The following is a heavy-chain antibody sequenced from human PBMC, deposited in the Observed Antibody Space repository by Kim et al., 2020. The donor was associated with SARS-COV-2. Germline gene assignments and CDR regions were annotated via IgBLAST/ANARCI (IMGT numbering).Heavy chain of an antibody. Sequence: SVKGRYTISRDNSKNTLYQQMNILGAEDTAVYYCAKDRGGSYLTGTWFDPWGQGTLVTVSS. CDR3: AKDRGGSYLTGTWFDP. V-gene: IGHV3-23*01. D-gene: IGHD1-26*01. J-gene: IGHJ5*02.